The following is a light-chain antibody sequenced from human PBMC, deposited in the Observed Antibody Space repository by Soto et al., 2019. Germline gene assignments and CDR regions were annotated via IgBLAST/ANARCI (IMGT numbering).Light chain of an antibody. CDR2: LGS. V-gene: IGKV2-28*01. J-gene: IGKJ3*01. CDR3: MQALQSSFT. CDR1: QSLLYSNGYNY. Sequence: DLVMTQSPLSLPVTPGEPASISCRSNQSLLYSNGYNYVDWYLQKPGQPPQLLIFLGSSRASGVPDRFNGSGSGTDFTLRITTVEAEDVGVYYCMQALQSSFTFGPGTKVDL.